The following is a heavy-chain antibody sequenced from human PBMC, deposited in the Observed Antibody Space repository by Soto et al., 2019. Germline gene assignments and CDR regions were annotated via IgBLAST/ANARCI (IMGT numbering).Heavy chain of an antibody. Sequence: PGGSLRLSCAASGFTFSGSAMHWVRQASGKGLEWVGRIRGKANSYATAYAASVKGRFTISRDDSKNMAYLQMNSLETEDTAVYYCTTHLGYSHGFGYWGQGTLVTVSS. J-gene: IGHJ4*02. CDR1: GFTFSGSA. D-gene: IGHD6-13*01. CDR3: TTHLGYSHGFGY. CDR2: IRGKANSYAT. V-gene: IGHV3-73*01.